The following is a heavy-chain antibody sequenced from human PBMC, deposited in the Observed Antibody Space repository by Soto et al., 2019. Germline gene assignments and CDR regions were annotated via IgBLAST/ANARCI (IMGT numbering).Heavy chain of an antibody. CDR1: GDSISSDY. J-gene: IGHJ4*02. V-gene: IGHV4-59*01. Sequence: SETLSLTCTVSGDSISSDYWSWIRQPPGKGLEWIGHIYYSGSTNYNPSLKSRVTISVDTSKNQFSLKLSSVTAADTAVYYCARTLCSSYSYDGDYWGQGTLVTVSS. CDR3: ARTLCSSYSYDGDY. D-gene: IGHD2-15*01. CDR2: IYYSGST.